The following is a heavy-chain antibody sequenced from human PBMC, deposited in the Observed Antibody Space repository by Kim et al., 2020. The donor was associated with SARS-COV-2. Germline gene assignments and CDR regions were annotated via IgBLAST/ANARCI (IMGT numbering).Heavy chain of an antibody. V-gene: IGHV4-59*09. CDR2: YYRRST. CDR3: VRGFDY. Sequence: YYRRSTTYTPSLRSRVTISVDTSKNQFSLTLSSVTAADTAVYYCVRGFDYWGQGTLVTVSS. J-gene: IGHJ4*02.